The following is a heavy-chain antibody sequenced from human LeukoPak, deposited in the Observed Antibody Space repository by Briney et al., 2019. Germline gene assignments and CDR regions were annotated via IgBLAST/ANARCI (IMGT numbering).Heavy chain of an antibody. CDR3: AKWARLGLLGATTRGPFDY. CDR2: ITGSGGST. V-gene: IGHV3-23*01. J-gene: IGHJ4*02. D-gene: IGHD1-26*01. CDR1: GFTFSTYA. Sequence: GGSLRLSCAASGFTFSTYAMSWVRQAPGKGLEWVSTITGSGGSTYYADSVKGRFTSSRDNAKNTLYLQIVRLRAEDTAVYYCAKWARLGLLGATTRGPFDYWGQGTLVTVSS.